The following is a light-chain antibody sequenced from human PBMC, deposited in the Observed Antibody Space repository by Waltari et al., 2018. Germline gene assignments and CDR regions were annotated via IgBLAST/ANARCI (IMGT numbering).Light chain of an antibody. CDR2: RAS. CDR1: QAINIW. J-gene: IGKJ1*01. CDR3: QQYNSYSWT. Sequence: DIQMTQSPSTLSASVGARVTITCRASQAINIWLAWYQQKPGKAPKLLIYRASSLESGVPSRFSGSGSGTEFTLTISSLQPDDFATYYCQQYNSYSWTFGQGTKVEIK. V-gene: IGKV1-5*03.